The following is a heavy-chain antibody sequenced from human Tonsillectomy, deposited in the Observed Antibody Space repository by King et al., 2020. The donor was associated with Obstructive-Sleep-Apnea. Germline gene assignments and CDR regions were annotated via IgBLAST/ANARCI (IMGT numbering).Heavy chain of an antibody. CDR3: AKTRIVVVPAYLAFDI. CDR2: ISGSGGST. Sequence: EVQLVESGGGLVQPGGSLRLSCAASGFTFSSYAMSWVRQAPGKGLEWVSAISGSGGSTYYADSVKGRFTISRDNSKNTLYLQMNSLSAEDTAVYYCAKTRIVVVPAYLAFDIWGQGTMVTVSS. CDR1: GFTFSSYA. J-gene: IGHJ3*02. D-gene: IGHD2-2*01. V-gene: IGHV3-23*04.